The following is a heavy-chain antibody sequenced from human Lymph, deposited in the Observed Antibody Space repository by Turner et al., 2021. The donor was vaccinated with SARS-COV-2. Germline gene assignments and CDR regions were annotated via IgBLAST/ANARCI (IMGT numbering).Heavy chain of an antibody. CDR1: GSTLTELS. D-gene: IGHD6-19*01. CDR3: AIGSSKPQWLDLFWY. Sequence: QVQLVPSGAEVKKPGASVKVSSKGSGSTLTELSMHWVRQAPGKGLEWMGGFELEDGETIYAQKFQGRVTMTEDTSTDTPYMELSSLRSEDTAVYYCAIGSSKPQWLDLFWYWGQGTLVTVSS. J-gene: IGHJ4*02. V-gene: IGHV1-24*01. CDR2: FELEDGET.